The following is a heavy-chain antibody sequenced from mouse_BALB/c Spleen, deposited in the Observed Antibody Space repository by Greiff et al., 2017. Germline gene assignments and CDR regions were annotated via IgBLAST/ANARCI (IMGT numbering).Heavy chain of an antibody. CDR3: ARNYDYDQAWFAY. D-gene: IGHD2-4*01. Sequence: VMLVESGPGLVAPSQSLSITCTVSGFSLSRYSVHWVRQPPGKGLEWLGMIWGGGSTDYNSALKSRLSISKDNSKSQVFLKMNSLQTDDTAMYYCARNYDYDQAWFAYWGQGTLVTVSA. J-gene: IGHJ3*01. CDR1: GFSLSRYS. CDR2: IWGGGST. V-gene: IGHV2-6-4*01.